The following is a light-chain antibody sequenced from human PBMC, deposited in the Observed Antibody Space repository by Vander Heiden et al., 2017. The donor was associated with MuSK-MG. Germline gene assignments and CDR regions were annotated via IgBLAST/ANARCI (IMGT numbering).Light chain of an antibody. CDR3: QQYGSSPYT. Sequence: IVLTQSPGTLSLSPGERATLSCRASQSVSSSYLVWYQQKPDQAPRLLIYGASSRATGIPDRFSGSGSGTDFTLTISRLDPEDFAVYYCQQYGSSPYTFGQGTKLEIK. CDR1: QSVSSSY. CDR2: GAS. J-gene: IGKJ2*01. V-gene: IGKV3-20*01.